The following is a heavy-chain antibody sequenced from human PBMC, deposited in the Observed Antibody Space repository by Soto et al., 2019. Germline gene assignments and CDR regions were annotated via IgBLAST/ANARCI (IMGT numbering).Heavy chain of an antibody. CDR3: ARRPQGNGPALYYFDS. D-gene: IGHD3-16*01. V-gene: IGHV1-69*01. Sequence: QVQLLQSGAEVKKPGSSVKVFCKASGGAFNTYTFSWVRQAPGQGLEWVGGIIPLYGTAKYAQKFQGRVTISADASTSTGYMELTSLTTDDTAVYYCARRPQGNGPALYYFDSWGQGTRVTVSS. J-gene: IGHJ4*02. CDR1: GGAFNTYT. CDR2: IIPLYGTA.